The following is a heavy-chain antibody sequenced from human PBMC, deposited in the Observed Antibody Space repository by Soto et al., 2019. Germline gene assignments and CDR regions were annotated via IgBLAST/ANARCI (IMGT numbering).Heavy chain of an antibody. J-gene: IGHJ3*02. CDR3: ARDKGAYYYGSGSYYNDDAFDI. D-gene: IGHD3-10*01. CDR2: IIPIFGTA. V-gene: IGHV1-69*01. CDR1: GGTFSSYA. Sequence: QVQLVQSGAEVKKPGSSVKVSCKASGGTFSSYAISWVRQAPGQGLEWMGGIIPIFGTANYAQKFQGRVTITADESTSTAYMELSSLRSEDTAVYYCARDKGAYYYGSGSYYNDDAFDIWGQLTMVTVSS.